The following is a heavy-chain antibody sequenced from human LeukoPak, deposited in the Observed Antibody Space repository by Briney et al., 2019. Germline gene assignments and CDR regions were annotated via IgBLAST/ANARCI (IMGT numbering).Heavy chain of an antibody. V-gene: IGHV4-39*01. D-gene: IGHD3/OR15-3a*01. CDR1: GVSISSSNSY. CDR3: ARQTGSGLFILP. CDR2: IYYSGNT. J-gene: IGHJ4*02. Sequence: PSETLSLTCTVSGVSISSSNSYWGWIRQPPGKGLEWIGSIYYSGNTYYNASLKSQASISIDTPKNQFSLRLTSVTAADTAVYYCARQTGSGLFILPGGQGTLVTVSS.